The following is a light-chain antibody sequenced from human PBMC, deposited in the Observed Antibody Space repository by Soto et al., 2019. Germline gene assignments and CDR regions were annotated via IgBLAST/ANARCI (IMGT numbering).Light chain of an antibody. V-gene: IGKV3-20*01. CDR1: QSVSSSN. CDR2: GAS. CDR3: QQYGTSQT. Sequence: EVVLTQSPGTLSLSPGERATLSCRASQSVSSSNLAWYQQKPGQAPRLLIYGASNRATGTPDRFSGSGSGTEFTLTISRLEPEDFVVYYCQQYGTSQTFGQGTKVEIK. J-gene: IGKJ1*01.